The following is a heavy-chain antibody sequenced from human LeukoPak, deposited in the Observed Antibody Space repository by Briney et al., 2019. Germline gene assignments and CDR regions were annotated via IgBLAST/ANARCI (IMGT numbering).Heavy chain of an antibody. CDR2: TYYRSKWYN. Sequence: PSQTLSLTCAISGDSVSSNSAAWNWIRQSPSRGLEWLVRTYYRSKWYNDYAVSVKSRITINPDTSKNQFSLQLNSVTPEDTAVYYCARAGDTAMVTSAVDAFDIWGQGTMVTVSS. CDR1: GDSVSSNSAA. J-gene: IGHJ3*02. V-gene: IGHV6-1*01. D-gene: IGHD5-18*01. CDR3: ARAGDTAMVTSAVDAFDI.